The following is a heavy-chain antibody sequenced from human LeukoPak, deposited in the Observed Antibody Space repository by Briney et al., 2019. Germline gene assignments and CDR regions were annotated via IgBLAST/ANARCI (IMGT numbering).Heavy chain of an antibody. D-gene: IGHD6-6*01. Sequence: ASVKVSCKASGYTFTDYYVHWVRQAPGQGLEWMGWITPNSGVTNYAQKFQGRVTMTRDTSISTAYMELSSLRSDDTAFYYCARAVRGSPSVSFDPWGQGTLVTVSS. CDR2: ITPNSGVT. V-gene: IGHV1-2*02. CDR1: GYTFTDYY. J-gene: IGHJ5*02. CDR3: ARAVRGSPSVSFDP.